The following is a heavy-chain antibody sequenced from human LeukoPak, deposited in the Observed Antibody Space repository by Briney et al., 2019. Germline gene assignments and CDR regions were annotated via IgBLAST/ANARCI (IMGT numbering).Heavy chain of an antibody. V-gene: IGHV3-30-3*01. CDR2: ISYEGSSK. Sequence: GRSLRLSCTASGFTFSSYAIHWVRQAPGKGLEWVTLISYEGSSKYYADPVRGRFIISRDNSKNTLFLQMNSLRAEDTAVYYCAREISTSSSWYGDDAFDIWGQGTMVTVSS. CDR3: AREISTSSSWYGDDAFDI. D-gene: IGHD6-13*01. CDR1: GFTFSSYA. J-gene: IGHJ3*02.